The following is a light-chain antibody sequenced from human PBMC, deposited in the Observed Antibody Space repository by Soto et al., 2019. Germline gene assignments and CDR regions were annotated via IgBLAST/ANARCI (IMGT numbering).Light chain of an antibody. CDR2: GAS. V-gene: IGKV3-20*01. Sequence: EIMLTQSPDTLSLTPGERATLSCRAAQSVGTRLAWYQHKTGQAPRLLISGASSRATGIPDRFTGSGSETSFTLTISRLEPEDFALYYCQHYQSGHPITFGQGTLLEIK. CDR1: QSVGTR. J-gene: IGKJ5*01. CDR3: QHYQSGHPIT.